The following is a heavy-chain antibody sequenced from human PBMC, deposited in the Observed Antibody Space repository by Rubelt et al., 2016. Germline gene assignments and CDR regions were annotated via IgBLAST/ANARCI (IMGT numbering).Heavy chain of an antibody. CDR3: ARDESAMATAYLDY. J-gene: IGHJ4*01. D-gene: IGHD5-24*01. CDR2: ISYDGNNK. V-gene: IGHV3-30*04. CDR1: GFTFSSYA. Sequence: QVQLVESGGGVVQPGRSLRLSCAASGFTFSSYAMNWVRQAPGKGLEWAAVISYDGNNKYYADSVKGRFTISRDNSKNTLDLQMNSVGGEDTAEYYCARDESAMATAYLDYWGQGTLVTVSS.